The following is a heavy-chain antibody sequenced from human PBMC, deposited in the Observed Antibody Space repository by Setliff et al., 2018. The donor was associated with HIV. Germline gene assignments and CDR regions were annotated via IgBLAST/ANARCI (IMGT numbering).Heavy chain of an antibody. CDR3: ARDPPGYGDSNDY. Sequence: SETLSLTCTVSGGSISGFYWNWIRQSAGKGLQWIGRIYDSGSTKYNPSLKSRVTISIDTSKNQFSLRLHSVTAADTAVYYCARDPPGYGDSNDYWGQGTLVTVSS. CDR1: GGSISGFY. CDR2: IYDSGST. V-gene: IGHV4-4*07. J-gene: IGHJ4*02. D-gene: IGHD4-17*01.